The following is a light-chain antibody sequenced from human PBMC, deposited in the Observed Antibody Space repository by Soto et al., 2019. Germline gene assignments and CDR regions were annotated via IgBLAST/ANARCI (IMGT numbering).Light chain of an antibody. J-gene: IGKJ4*01. CDR1: RSIDTY. Sequence: DIVMTQSPAFLSASLGERVTLSCRASRSIDTYLAWFQHNLGQPPRLLIFGASTRAAGVPPRFSGGGSGTEFTLTITSLQSEDFAVYFCQQYDAWPPGTFGGGTTVEI. CDR2: GAS. V-gene: IGKV3-15*01. CDR3: QQYDAWPPGT.